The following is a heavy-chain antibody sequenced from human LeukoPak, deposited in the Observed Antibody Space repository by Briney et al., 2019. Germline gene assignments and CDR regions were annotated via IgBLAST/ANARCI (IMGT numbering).Heavy chain of an antibody. Sequence: GGSLRLSCAASGFIFSSYTMSWVRQAPGKGLEWVSAISNTGGSTYYADSVKGRFTISRDDSKNKLYLQMNNLRAEDTAIYYCAKYLTTVVTSRFDDWGQGTVVTVSS. CDR1: GFIFSSYT. J-gene: IGHJ4*02. CDR3: AKYLTTVVTSRFDD. V-gene: IGHV3-23*01. CDR2: ISNTGGST. D-gene: IGHD4-23*01.